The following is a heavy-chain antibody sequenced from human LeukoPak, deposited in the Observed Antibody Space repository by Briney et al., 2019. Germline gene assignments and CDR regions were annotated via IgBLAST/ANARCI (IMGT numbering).Heavy chain of an antibody. D-gene: IGHD3-9*01. J-gene: IGHJ4*02. V-gene: IGHV2-70*11. Sequence: SGPTLVNPTQTLTLTCTFSGFSLGTGGMCVSWIRQPPGKALEWLARIGWDDDKYYSTSLKTRLTISKDTSKNQVVLTMANMDPVDTATYYCARIWGLRYFDSWGQGTLVTVSS. CDR3: ARIWGLRYFDS. CDR2: IGWDDDK. CDR1: GFSLGTGGMC.